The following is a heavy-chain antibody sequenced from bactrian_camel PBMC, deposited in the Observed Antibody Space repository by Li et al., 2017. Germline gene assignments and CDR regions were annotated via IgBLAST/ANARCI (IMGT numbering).Heavy chain of an antibody. Sequence: HVQLVESGGGLTQPGGSLGLSRVGSGFMFNSYWMHWVRQAPGKGLEWVSSINTGGGSTYYADSVKGRFTISRDNAKNTVYLQMNSLKSEDTALYYCATGEYGGSRADFGYWGQGTQVTVS. CDR3: ATGEYGGSRADFGY. J-gene: IGHJ6*01. CDR1: GFMFNSYW. D-gene: IGHD6*01. V-gene: IGHV3S1*01. CDR2: INTGGGST.